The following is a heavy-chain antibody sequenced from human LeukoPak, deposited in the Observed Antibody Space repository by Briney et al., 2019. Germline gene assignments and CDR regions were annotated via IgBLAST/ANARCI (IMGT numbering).Heavy chain of an antibody. Sequence: GGSLRLSCEASGFKFSNYAMIWVRQAPGKGLEWVSTISDLGGKTFYADSVKGRFTISRDNSKSTLYVQMNSLRVEDTAIYFCAKDRSYTSGWYDSFDSWGQGTPVTVSS. D-gene: IGHD6-19*01. V-gene: IGHV3-23*01. J-gene: IGHJ4*02. CDR1: GFKFSNYA. CDR3: AKDRSYTSGWYDSFDS. CDR2: ISDLGGKT.